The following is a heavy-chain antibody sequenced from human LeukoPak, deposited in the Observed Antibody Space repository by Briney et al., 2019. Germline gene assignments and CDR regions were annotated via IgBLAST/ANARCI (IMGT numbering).Heavy chain of an antibody. D-gene: IGHD3-9*01. Sequence: SETLSLTCTVSGYSISSGYYWGWIRQPPGKGLEWIGYIYYSGSTNYNPSLKSRVTISVDTSKNQFSLKLSSVTAADTAVYYCARGYYDILTGYYGYYYYYMDVWGKGTTVTVSS. CDR3: ARGYYDILTGYYGYYYYYMDV. V-gene: IGHV4-61*01. J-gene: IGHJ6*03. CDR1: GYSISSGYY. CDR2: IYYSGST.